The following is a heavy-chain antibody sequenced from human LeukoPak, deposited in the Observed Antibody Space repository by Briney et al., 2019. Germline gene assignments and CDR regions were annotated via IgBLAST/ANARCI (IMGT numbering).Heavy chain of an antibody. V-gene: IGHV1-18*01. CDR3: ATCGYYYGSGTCRHDF. CDR1: GDPFSSFG. CDR2: ISSHNGNT. Sequence: ASVKVSCKASGDPFSSFGISWVRQAPGQGLEWMGWISSHNGNTVYAQKIQGRVSMTTDSSTGTTYMDLRSLGSDDTAVYYCATCGYYYGSGTCRHDFWGQGTLVTVSS. D-gene: IGHD3-10*01. J-gene: IGHJ4*02.